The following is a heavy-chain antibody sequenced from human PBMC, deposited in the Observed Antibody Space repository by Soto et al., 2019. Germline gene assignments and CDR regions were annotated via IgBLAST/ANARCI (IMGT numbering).Heavy chain of an antibody. CDR1: GGSINTYY. J-gene: IGHJ5*02. Sequence: SETLSLTCTVSGGSINTYYLSWIRQPPGKGLEWIGYVYYSGDTNYNPSLKSRVTISVDTSKNQFSLKLRSVTAADTAVYYCARSSRSWFDPWGQGTLVTVSS. CDR3: ARSSRSWFDP. V-gene: IGHV4-59*08. CDR2: VYYSGDT.